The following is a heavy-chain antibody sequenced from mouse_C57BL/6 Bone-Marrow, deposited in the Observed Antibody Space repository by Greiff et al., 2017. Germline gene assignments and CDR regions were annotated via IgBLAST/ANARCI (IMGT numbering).Heavy chain of an antibody. CDR1: GFNIKDDY. CDR3: TTSRGFAY. Sequence: VQLQQSGAELVRPGASVKLSCTASGFNIKDDYMHWVKQRPEQGLEWIGWIDPENGDTEYASKFQGKATITADTSSNTAYLQLSSRTSEDTAVYYCTTSRGFAYWGQGTLVTVSA. CDR2: IDPENGDT. V-gene: IGHV14-4*01. J-gene: IGHJ3*01.